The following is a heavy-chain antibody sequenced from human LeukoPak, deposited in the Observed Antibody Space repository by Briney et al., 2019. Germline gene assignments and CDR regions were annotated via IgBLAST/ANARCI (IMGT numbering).Heavy chain of an antibody. CDR3: ARGSGPGAFDI. Sequence: SETLSLTCTVSGGSISSGDYYWSWIRQPPGKGLEWIGYIYYSGSTYYNPSLKSRVTISVDTSKNQFSLKLSSVTAADTAVYYCARGSGPGAFDIWGQGTMVTVSS. CDR1: GGSISSGDYY. V-gene: IGHV4-30-4*08. CDR2: IYYSGST. J-gene: IGHJ3*02. D-gene: IGHD6-19*01.